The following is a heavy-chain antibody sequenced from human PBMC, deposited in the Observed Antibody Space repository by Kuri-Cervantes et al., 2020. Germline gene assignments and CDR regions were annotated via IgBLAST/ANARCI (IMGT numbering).Heavy chain of an antibody. Sequence: GESLKISCAASGFTFSSYAMSWVRQAPGKGLEWVSGITISDGITYYVDSVKGRFTISIDNSKNTLYLQMNSLRTEDTALYYCAKDIEGSSGCLDYWGQGTLVTVSS. CDR2: ITISDGIT. D-gene: IGHD3-22*01. CDR1: GFTFSSYA. J-gene: IGHJ4*02. V-gene: IGHV3-23*01. CDR3: AKDIEGSSGCLDY.